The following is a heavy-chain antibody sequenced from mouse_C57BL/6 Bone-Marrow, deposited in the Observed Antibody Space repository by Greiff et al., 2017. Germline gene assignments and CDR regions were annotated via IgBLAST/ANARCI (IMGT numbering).Heavy chain of an antibody. Sequence: QVQLQQPGAELVMPGASVKMSCKASGYTFPSYCITWVKQRPGQGLEWIGDIYPGSGSTNSNEKFKSKATLTVDTSSSTAYMQLRSLPSEDSAVLYRARRLYWYFDVWGPGTSGTVPS. D-gene: IGHD1-2*01. V-gene: IGHV1-55*01. J-gene: IGHJ1*01. CDR2: IYPGSGST. CDR1: GYTFPSYC. CDR3: ARRLYWYFDV.